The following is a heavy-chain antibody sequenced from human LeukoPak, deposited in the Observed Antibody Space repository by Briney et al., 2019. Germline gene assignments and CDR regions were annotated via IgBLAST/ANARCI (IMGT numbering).Heavy chain of an antibody. CDR2: IDWDDDK. V-gene: IGHV2-70*11. J-gene: IGHJ4*02. D-gene: IGHD6-19*01. CDR1: GFSLSTSGMC. CDR3: ARMGGWSSGCAGDY. Sequence: SGPALVKPTQTLTLTCTFSGFSLSTSGMCASWIRQPPGKALEWLARIDWDDDKYYSTFLKTRLTISKDTSKNQVVLTMTNMDPVDTATYYCARMGGWSSGCAGDYWGQGTLVTVSS.